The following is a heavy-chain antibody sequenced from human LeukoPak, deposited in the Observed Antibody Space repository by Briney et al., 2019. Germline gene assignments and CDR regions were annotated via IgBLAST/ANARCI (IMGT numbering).Heavy chain of an antibody. CDR2: ISSSSSYI. V-gene: IGHV3-21*01. CDR1: GFTFSSYS. CDR3: ARDRGYSYGYADDY. Sequence: GGSLRLSCALSGFTFSSYSINWVRQAPGKGLEWVSSISSSSSYIYYADSVKGRFTISRDNAKNSLYLQMNSLRAEDTAVYYCARDRGYSYGYADDYWGQGTLVTVSS. J-gene: IGHJ4*02. D-gene: IGHD5-18*01.